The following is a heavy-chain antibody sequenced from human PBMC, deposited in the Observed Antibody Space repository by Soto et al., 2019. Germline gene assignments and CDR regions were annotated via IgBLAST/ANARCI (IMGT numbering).Heavy chain of an antibody. CDR2: INHSGST. J-gene: IGHJ4*02. Sequence: PSETLSLTCAVYGGSFSGYYWSWIRQPPGKGLEWIGEINHSGSTNYNPSLKSRVTISVDTSKNQFSLKLSSVTAADTAVYYCARGDDTHDYGDYSRQPIFDYWGQGTLVIVSS. D-gene: IGHD4-17*01. CDR3: ARGDDTHDYGDYSRQPIFDY. CDR1: GGSFSGYY. V-gene: IGHV4-34*01.